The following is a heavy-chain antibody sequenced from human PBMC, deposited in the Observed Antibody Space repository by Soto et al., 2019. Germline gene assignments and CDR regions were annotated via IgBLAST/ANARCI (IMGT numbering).Heavy chain of an antibody. CDR3: ARGINYYASGDDAFDI. CDR1: GYTFTSYD. V-gene: IGHV1-8*01. CDR2: MNPNRGNT. D-gene: IGHD3-10*01. Sequence: QVQLVQSGAEVKKPGASVKVSCKASGYTFTSYDINWVRQATGQGLEWMGWMNPNRGNTGYAQKFQGRVTMTRNTSISTDYMELSSLRSEDTAVYYCARGINYYASGDDAFDIWGQGTMVTVSS. J-gene: IGHJ3*02.